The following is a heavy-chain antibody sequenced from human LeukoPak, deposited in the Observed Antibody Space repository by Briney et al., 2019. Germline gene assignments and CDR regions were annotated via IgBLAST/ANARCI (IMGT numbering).Heavy chain of an antibody. CDR2: IYYSGST. D-gene: IGHD3-16*01. CDR3: ARDDGGLDY. CDR1: GGSFSGYY. V-gene: IGHV4-59*01. Sequence: SETLSLTCAVYGGSFSGYYWSWIRQPPGKGLEWIGYIYYSGSTNYNPSLKSRVTISVDTSKNQFSLKLSSVTAADTAVYYCARDDGGLDYWGQGTLVTVSS. J-gene: IGHJ4*02.